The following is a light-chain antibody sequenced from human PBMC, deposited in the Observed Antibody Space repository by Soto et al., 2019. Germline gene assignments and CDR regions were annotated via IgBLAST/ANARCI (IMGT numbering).Light chain of an antibody. CDR2: GAS. J-gene: IGKJ1*01. Sequence: EIVLTQSPGTLSLSPGERATLSCRASQSVSSSYLAGYQRKPGQAPRLLIYGASSSATRLPDRFSGSGSGTDFTLTISRLEPADFALYYCQQYGSSPWTFGQGTKVEIK. CDR3: QQYGSSPWT. V-gene: IGKV3-20*01. CDR1: QSVSSSY.